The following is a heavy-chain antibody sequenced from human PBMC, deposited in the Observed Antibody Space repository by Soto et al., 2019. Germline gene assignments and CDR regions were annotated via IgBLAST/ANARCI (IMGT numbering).Heavy chain of an antibody. CDR3: VRQGIGALPGLVDV. CDR2: IYSNGVT. V-gene: IGHV4-59*08. Sequence: QVQLQASGPGLVKPSDTLSLTCTVSGDSIGTYNWGWIRQPPGKRLEWIGYIYSNGVTSYNPALKSRVTISADTSTNQFSLRLSSVTAADTAVYYCVRQGIGALPGLVDVWGQGTTVTVSS. D-gene: IGHD1-26*01. CDR1: GDSIGTYN. J-gene: IGHJ6*02.